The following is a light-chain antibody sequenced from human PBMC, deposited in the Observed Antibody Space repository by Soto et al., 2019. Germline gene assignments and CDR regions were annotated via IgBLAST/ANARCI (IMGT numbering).Light chain of an antibody. V-gene: IGKV3-11*01. Sequence: EIVLPQSPSPPSLSPGERATLSYRTSQSFSSYLAWYQQKPGQPPRLLISDASNRPTGIPARFSGSGSGTDFTLPISSLEPEEFAVYYCQQRSNWPALTFGGGTKVEIK. J-gene: IGKJ4*01. CDR1: QSFSSY. CDR2: DAS. CDR3: QQRSNWPALT.